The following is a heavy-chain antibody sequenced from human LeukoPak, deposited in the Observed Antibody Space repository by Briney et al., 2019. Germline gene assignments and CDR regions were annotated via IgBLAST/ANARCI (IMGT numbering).Heavy chain of an antibody. Sequence: GGSLRLSCAASAFTFSSHPMGWVRRAPGKGLEWVSSICSSSGCTYYADSVRGRFAISRDDSKNTLYLQMNSLRAEDTAVYYCARITLPPSDNFDSWGQGTLVTVSS. D-gene: IGHD2-15*01. CDR1: AFTFSSHP. CDR3: ARITLPPSDNFDS. J-gene: IGHJ4*02. V-gene: IGHV3-23*01. CDR2: ICSSSGCT.